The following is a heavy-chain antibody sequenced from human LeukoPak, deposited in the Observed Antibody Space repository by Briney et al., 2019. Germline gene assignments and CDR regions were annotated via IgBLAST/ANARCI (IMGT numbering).Heavy chain of an antibody. Sequence: SETLSLTCTVSGGSISSSSYYWGWIRQPPGKGLEWIGSIYYSESTYYNPSLKSRVTISVDTSKNQFSLKLSSVTAADTAVYYCARDRYYYGSGSYKIPDFDYWGQGTLVTVSS. CDR2: IYYSEST. V-gene: IGHV4-39*07. D-gene: IGHD3-10*01. CDR1: GGSISSSSYY. J-gene: IGHJ4*02. CDR3: ARDRYYYGSGSYKIPDFDY.